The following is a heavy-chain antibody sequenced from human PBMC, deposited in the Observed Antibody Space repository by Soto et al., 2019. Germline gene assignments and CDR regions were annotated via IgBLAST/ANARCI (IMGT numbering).Heavy chain of an antibody. V-gene: IGHV4-34*01. CDR3: AKTHYDILTAPDDAFDI. CDR2: INHSGST. CDR1: GRSFSVYY. J-gene: IGHJ3*02. D-gene: IGHD3-9*01. Sequence: SDTLSLSCAVCGRSFSVYYWGGIRQPPGKGLEWIGEINHSGSTNYNPSLKSRVTISVDTSKNQFSLKLSSVTAADTAVYYCAKTHYDILTAPDDAFDIWGQGTMVTVSS.